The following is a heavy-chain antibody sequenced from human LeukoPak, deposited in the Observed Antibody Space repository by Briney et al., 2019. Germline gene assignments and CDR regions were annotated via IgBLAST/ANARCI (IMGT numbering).Heavy chain of an antibody. CDR2: IHYRGTI. J-gene: IGHJ4*02. Sequence: SETLSLTCTVSGGSISSRTYFWGWIRQPPGKGLEWIGNIHYRGTIHYNPSLKSRVTISVDTSQNQFPLKLNSVTAADTAVYYCARHYSSGWEYYFDYWGQGNLVTVSA. D-gene: IGHD6-19*01. CDR3: ARHYSSGWEYYFDY. V-gene: IGHV4-39*01. CDR1: GGSISSRTYF.